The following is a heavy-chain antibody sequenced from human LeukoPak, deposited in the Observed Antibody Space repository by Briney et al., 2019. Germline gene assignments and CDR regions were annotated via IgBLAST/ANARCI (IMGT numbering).Heavy chain of an antibody. D-gene: IGHD1-26*01. CDR1: GGSISSYY. V-gene: IGHV4-59*12. CDR3: ARASGSARGFFLDM. J-gene: IGHJ3*02. CDR2: IYYSGST. Sequence: SSETLSLTCTVSGGSISSYYWSWIRQPPGKGLEWIGYIYYSGSTNYNPSLKSRVTISVDTSKNQFSLKLSSVTAADTAIYYCARASGSARGFFLDMWGQGRMVTVSS.